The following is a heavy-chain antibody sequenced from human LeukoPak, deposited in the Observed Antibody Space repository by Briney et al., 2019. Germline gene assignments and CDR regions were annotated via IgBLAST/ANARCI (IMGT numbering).Heavy chain of an antibody. CDR3: AGVSTMIVVDAFDI. D-gene: IGHD3-22*01. J-gene: IGHJ3*02. CDR1: GFTFSSYA. V-gene: IGHV3-53*01. Sequence: GGSLRLSCAASGFTFSSYAMSWVRQAPRKGLEWVSVIYSGGSTYYADSVKGRFTISRDNSKNTLYLQMNSLRAEDTAVYYCAGVSTMIVVDAFDIWGQGTMVTVSS. CDR2: IYSGGST.